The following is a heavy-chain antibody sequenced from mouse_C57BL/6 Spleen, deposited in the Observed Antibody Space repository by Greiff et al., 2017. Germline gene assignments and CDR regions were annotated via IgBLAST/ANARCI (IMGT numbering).Heavy chain of an antibody. Sequence: DVHLVESGGGLVKPGGSLKLSCAASGFTFSDYGMHWVRQAPEKGLEWVAYISSGSSTIYYADTVKGRFTISRDNAKNTLFLQMTSLRSEDTAMYYCARPRYDYDGSWFAYWGQGTLVTVSA. CDR3: ARPRYDYDGSWFAY. V-gene: IGHV5-17*01. CDR2: ISSGSSTI. D-gene: IGHD2-4*01. CDR1: GFTFSDYG. J-gene: IGHJ3*01.